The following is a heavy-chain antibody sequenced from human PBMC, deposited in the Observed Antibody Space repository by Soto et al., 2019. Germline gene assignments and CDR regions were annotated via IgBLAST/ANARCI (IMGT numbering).Heavy chain of an antibody. V-gene: IGHV1-18*04. CDR2: ISAYNGNT. Sequence: QVQLVQSGAEVKKPGASVKVSCKASGYTFTSYGISWVRQAPGQGLEWMGWISAYNGNTNYAQKLQGRVTMTTDTATSTAYMELRSLRSDDTAVYSCARDSSGWTSPGYFVYWGQGTLVTVSS. CDR3: ARDSSGWTSPGYFVY. D-gene: IGHD6-19*01. J-gene: IGHJ4*02. CDR1: GYTFTSYG.